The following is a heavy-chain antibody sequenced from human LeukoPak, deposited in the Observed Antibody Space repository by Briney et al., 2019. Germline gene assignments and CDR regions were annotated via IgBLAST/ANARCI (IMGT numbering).Heavy chain of an antibody. Sequence: GGSLRLSCAASGFTFSSYAMHWVRQAPGKGLEWVAVISYDGSNKYYADSVKGRFTISRDNSKNTLYLQMNSLRAEDTAVYYCAKGDCSSTSCYPADYWGQGTLVTVSS. CDR2: ISYDGSNK. V-gene: IGHV3-30-3*01. D-gene: IGHD2-2*01. CDR3: AKGDCSSTSCYPADY. CDR1: GFTFSSYA. J-gene: IGHJ4*02.